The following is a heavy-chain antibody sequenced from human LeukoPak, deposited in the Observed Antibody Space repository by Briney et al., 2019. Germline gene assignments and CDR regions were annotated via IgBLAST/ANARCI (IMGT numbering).Heavy chain of an antibody. CDR3: VRVPPGTTIYAY. V-gene: IGHV1-8*01. D-gene: IGHD1-14*01. CDR2: MNPNNSDI. Sequence: ASVKVSCKASGYTFTSYHIDWVRQATGQGLEWVGWMNPNNSDIGYAQKFQGRVTVTRNTSIGTAYIELSSLRSEDTAIYYCVRVPPGTTIYAYWGQGTLVTVSS. J-gene: IGHJ4*02. CDR1: GYTFTSYH.